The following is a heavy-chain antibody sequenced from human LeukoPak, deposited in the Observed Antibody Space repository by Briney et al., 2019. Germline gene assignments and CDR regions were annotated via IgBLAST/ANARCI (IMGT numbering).Heavy chain of an antibody. V-gene: IGHV3-23*01. Sequence: GGSLRLSCAASGFTFSSYAMSWVRQAPGKGLEWVSAISGSGGSTYYADSVKGRFTISRDNSKNTLNLQMNSLRAEDTAVYYCAKDGGRYCSSTSCSEFDYWGQGTLVTVSS. CDR2: ISGSGGST. CDR1: GFTFSSYA. J-gene: IGHJ4*02. CDR3: AKDGGRYCSSTSCSEFDY. D-gene: IGHD2-2*01.